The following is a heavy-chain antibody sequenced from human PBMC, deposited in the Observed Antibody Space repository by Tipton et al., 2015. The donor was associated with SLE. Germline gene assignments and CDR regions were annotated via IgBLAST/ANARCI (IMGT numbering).Heavy chain of an antibody. J-gene: IGHJ3*01. CDR2: ISSSSSYI. V-gene: IGHV3-21*03. Sequence: GSLRLSCAASGFIFSSYTINWVRQAPGKGLEWVSSISSSSSYIYYSDSVKGRFTISRDNAKNSLSLQMNSLRDEDTAVYYCAKEREGTPRTFDVWGQGTMVTVSS. CDR3: AKEREGTPRTFDV. D-gene: IGHD1-1*01. CDR1: GFIFSSYT.